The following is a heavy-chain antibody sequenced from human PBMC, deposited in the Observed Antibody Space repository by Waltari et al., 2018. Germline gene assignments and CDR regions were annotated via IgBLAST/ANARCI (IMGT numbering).Heavy chain of an antibody. CDR2: RNPNSGNT. V-gene: IGHV1-8*02. CDR3: ARDTDWNYDY. CDR1: GYTFTSYD. Sequence: QVQLVQHGAEVKKPGASVKVSCKASGYTFTSYDTNWGRQDTGEGVEGMGWRNPNSGNTGNAQKFQGRGTMTRNTTISTAYMELSSLRSEDTAVYYCARDTDWNYDYWGQGTLVTVSS. D-gene: IGHD1-7*01. J-gene: IGHJ4*02.